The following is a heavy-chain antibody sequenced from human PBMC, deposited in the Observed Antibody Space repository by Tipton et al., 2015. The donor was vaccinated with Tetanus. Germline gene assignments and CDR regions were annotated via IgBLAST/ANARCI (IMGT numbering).Heavy chain of an antibody. CDR1: GGSISSYY. J-gene: IGHJ3*01. V-gene: IGHV4-59*01. CDR3: ARRSYCSSSRCFDAFDL. D-gene: IGHD2-2*01. Sequence: TLSLTCTVSGGSISSYYWSWIRQPPGKGLEWIGYFYYSGSTNYNPSLKSRVTISMDTSKNQISLKLSSVTAADTAVYYCARRSYCSSSRCFDAFDLWGQGTMVTVSS. CDR2: FYYSGST.